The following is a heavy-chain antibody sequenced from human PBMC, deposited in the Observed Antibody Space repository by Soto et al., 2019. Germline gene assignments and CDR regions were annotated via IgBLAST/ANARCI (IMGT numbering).Heavy chain of an antibody. D-gene: IGHD1-7*01. CDR1: GGSISSSSYY. V-gene: IGHV4-39*01. Sequence: SETLSLTCTVYGGSISSSSYYWGWIRQPPGKGLEWIGSIYYSGSTYYNPSLKSRVTISVDMSKNQFSLKLSSVTAADTAVYYCARHQRSLHPNWNYGYNWFDPWGQVTLVTVSS. CDR3: ARHQRSLHPNWNYGYNWFDP. J-gene: IGHJ5*02. CDR2: IYYSGST.